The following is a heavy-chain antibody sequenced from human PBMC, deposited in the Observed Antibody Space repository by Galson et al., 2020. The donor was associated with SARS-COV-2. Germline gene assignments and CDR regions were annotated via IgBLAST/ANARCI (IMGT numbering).Heavy chain of an antibody. D-gene: IGHD3-10*01. V-gene: IGHV3-15*01. CDR3: AIRFGGLGYMDV. J-gene: IGHJ6*04. Sequence: GGSLRLSCAVSGFTFSTAWMLWVRQAPGKGLEWVGRIKTSSDGETTDYGAPVKGRFIISRDDSKDTLYLHMNSLRTEDTAVYYCAIRFGGLGYMDVWGKGTTVTVSS. CDR2: IKTSSDGETT. CDR1: GFTFSTAW.